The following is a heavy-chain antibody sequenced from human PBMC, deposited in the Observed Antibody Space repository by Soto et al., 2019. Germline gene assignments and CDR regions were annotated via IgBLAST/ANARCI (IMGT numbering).Heavy chain of an antibody. CDR3: ARESGVAVTYPFDI. J-gene: IGHJ3*02. CDR2: ISAGGGAT. Sequence: EQLLESGGGLVQPGGSLRLSCAASGFTFSSYAMTWVRQAPGKGLEWVSGISAGGGATHYADSAKGRFTVSRDNSKNTVYLQMISLRAEDTAIYYCARESGVAVTYPFDIWGQGTMVTVSS. V-gene: IGHV3-23*01. CDR1: GFTFSSYA. D-gene: IGHD2-15*01.